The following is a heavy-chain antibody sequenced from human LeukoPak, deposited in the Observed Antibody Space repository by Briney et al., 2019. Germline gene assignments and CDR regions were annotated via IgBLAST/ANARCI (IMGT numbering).Heavy chain of an antibody. CDR2: IKQDGSEI. J-gene: IGHJ6*02. CDR1: GFTFSNYW. V-gene: IGHV3-7*01. Sequence: GGSLRLSCAASGFTFSNYWMNWVRQAPGKGLEWVANIKQDGSEIHYVDSAKGRFTISRDNAKNSLYLQMNSLRAEDTAVYYCARAMDVWGQGTTVTVSS. CDR3: ARAMDV.